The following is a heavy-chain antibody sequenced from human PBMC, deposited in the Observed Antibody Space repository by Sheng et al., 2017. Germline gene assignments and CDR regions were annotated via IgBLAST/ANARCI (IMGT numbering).Heavy chain of an antibody. J-gene: IGHJ3*02. CDR1: GGSISSHY. D-gene: IGHD3-22*01. Sequence: QVQLQESGPGLVKPSETLSLTCTVSGGSISSHYWRWIRQPPGKGLEWIGYIYYSGSTNYNPSLKSRVTISVDTSKNQFSLKLSSVTAADTAVYYCARGEYYDDAFDIWGQGTMVTVSS. CDR3: ARGEYYDDAFDI. V-gene: IGHV4-59*11. CDR2: IYYSGST.